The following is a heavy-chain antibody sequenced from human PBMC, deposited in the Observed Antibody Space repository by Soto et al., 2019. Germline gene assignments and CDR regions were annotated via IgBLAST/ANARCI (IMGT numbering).Heavy chain of an antibody. D-gene: IGHD4-17*01. CDR2: ISYDGSEK. CDR1: GFTFSSYG. CDR3: AKGGVTTSLYYFDY. J-gene: IGHJ4*02. V-gene: IGHV3-30*18. Sequence: QVQLVESGGGVVQPGRSLRLSCAASGFTFSSYGMHWVRQAPGKGLEWVAVISYDGSEKYYAVSVKGRFTISRDNSKNTLYLQMNSLRAEDTAVYYCAKGGVTTSLYYFDYWGQGTLVPVSS.